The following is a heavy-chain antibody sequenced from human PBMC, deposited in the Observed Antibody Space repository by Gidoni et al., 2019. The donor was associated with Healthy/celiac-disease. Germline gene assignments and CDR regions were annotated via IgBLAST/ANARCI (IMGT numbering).Heavy chain of an antibody. CDR1: GGSISSGDYY. D-gene: IGHD6-13*01. CDR2: IYYSGST. CDR3: ARGYSSSWPRSWYYGMDV. J-gene: IGHJ6*02. Sequence: QVQLQESGPGLVKPSQTLSLPCTVSGGSISSGDYYWSWIRQPPGKGLEWIGYIYYSGSTDYNPSLKSRVTISVDTSKNQFALKLSSVTAADTAVYYCARGYSSSWPRSWYYGMDVWGQGTTVTVSS. V-gene: IGHV4-30-4*01.